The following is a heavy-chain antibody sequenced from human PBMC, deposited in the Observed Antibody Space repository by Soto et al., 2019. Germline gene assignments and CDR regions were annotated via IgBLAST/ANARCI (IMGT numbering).Heavy chain of an antibody. CDR3: ARDRDDFWSGDYYGMDV. D-gene: IGHD3-3*01. Sequence: PSETLSLTCTVSGGSIISGDYYFICIRQPPWNGLELIGYIYYSGSTYYNPSLKSRVTISVDTSKNQFSLKLSSVTAADTAVYYCARDRDDFWSGDYYGMDVWGQGTTVTVSS. V-gene: IGHV4-30-4*01. CDR2: IYYSGST. CDR1: GGSIISGDYY. J-gene: IGHJ6*02.